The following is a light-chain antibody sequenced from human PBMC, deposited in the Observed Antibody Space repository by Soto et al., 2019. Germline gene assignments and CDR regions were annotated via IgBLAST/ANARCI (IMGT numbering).Light chain of an antibody. CDR3: AAWDDSLSGPNWV. CDR2: RNN. CDR1: SSNIGSNY. Sequence: QSVLTQPPSASGTPGQRVTISCSGSSSNIGSNYVYWYQQLPGTDPKLLIYRNNQRPSGFTDRFSGSKSGTSASLAISGLRAEDEAEYYCAAWDDSLSGPNWVFGGGTKLTVL. V-gene: IGLV1-47*01. J-gene: IGLJ3*02.